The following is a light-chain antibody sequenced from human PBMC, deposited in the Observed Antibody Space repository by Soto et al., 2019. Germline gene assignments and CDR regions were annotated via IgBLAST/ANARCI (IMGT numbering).Light chain of an antibody. CDR3: QQYGNSLSWT. Sequence: VVLTQSPGTLSLSPGETATLPCRAIQSVSNIYLGWYQQKPGQAPRLLIFDGSSRATGIPDRFSGSGSGTDFTLTISRLEPEDFAVYYCQQYGNSLSWTFGQGTKVDIK. J-gene: IGKJ1*01. CDR2: DGS. CDR1: QSVSNIY. V-gene: IGKV3-20*01.